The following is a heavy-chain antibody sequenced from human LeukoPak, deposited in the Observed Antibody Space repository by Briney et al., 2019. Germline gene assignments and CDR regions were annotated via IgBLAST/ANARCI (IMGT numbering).Heavy chain of an antibody. Sequence: SETLSLTCTVSGGSISSDGYYWGWIRQPPGKGLEWIGRIHSNGNTYYNPSLESRVTISVDTSKNQFSLKLSSVTAADSAVYYCARRHHDFWRPFDSWGQGTLVTVSS. CDR1: GGSISSDGYY. CDR2: IHSNGNT. D-gene: IGHD3-3*01. J-gene: IGHJ4*02. CDR3: ARRHHDFWRPFDS. V-gene: IGHV4-39*01.